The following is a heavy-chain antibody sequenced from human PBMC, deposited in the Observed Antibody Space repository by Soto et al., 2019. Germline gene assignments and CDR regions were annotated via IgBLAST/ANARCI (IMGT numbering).Heavy chain of an antibody. CDR2: LYDLDGS. Sequence: DVQLVESGGGLIQPGESLILSCAAFGFTISGKKYVAWVRQAPGKGLEWVSALYDLDGSFYAASLKGRFTTSRDRSKTTVYLHMNDLRPDDTAVYYCATWHEREHAYDVWGQGTTVTVSS. D-gene: IGHD1-1*01. J-gene: IGHJ3*01. CDR3: ATWHEREHAYDV. CDR1: GFTISGKKY. V-gene: IGHV3-53*01.